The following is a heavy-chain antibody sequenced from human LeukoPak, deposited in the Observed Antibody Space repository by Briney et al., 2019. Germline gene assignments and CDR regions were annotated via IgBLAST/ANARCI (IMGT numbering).Heavy chain of an antibody. D-gene: IGHD3-10*01. J-gene: IGHJ4*02. Sequence: GGSLRLSCAASGFSFSAYAMNWVRQAPGKGLEWVSLISGSGDRTYYADSVKGRFTISRDNSKDTLYLQMNSLRAEDTAVYYCARDRYDGSGFDYWGQGTLVTVSS. CDR1: GFSFSAYA. CDR3: ARDRYDGSGFDY. CDR2: ISGSGDRT. V-gene: IGHV3-23*01.